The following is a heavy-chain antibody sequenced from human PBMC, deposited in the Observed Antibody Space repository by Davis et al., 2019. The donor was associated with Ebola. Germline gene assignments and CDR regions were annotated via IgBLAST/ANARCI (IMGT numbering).Heavy chain of an antibody. CDR2: ISSSSSYI. D-gene: IGHD3-16*01. V-gene: IGHV3-11*05. J-gene: IGHJ4*02. CDR1: GGSFSGYY. Sequence: LSLTCAVYGGSFSGYYWSWIRQPPGKGLEWVSSISSSSSYIYYADSVKGRFTVSRDNSKNTLYLQMNSLRAEDTAVYYCARVSQSLISFFDYWGQGTLVTVSS. CDR3: ARVSQSLISFFDY.